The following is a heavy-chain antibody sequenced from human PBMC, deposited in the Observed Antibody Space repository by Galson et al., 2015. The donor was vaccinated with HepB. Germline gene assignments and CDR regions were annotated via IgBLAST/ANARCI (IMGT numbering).Heavy chain of an antibody. Sequence: QSGAEVKKPGESLKISCTGSGYSFTSYWIGWVRQMPGKGLEWMGIIYPGDSDTRYSPSFQGQVTISADKSISTAYLQWSSLKASDTAMYYCASAQGYSSSWYYFDYWGQGTLVTVSS. CDR2: IYPGDSDT. D-gene: IGHD6-13*01. V-gene: IGHV5-51*01. CDR1: GYSFTSYW. J-gene: IGHJ4*02. CDR3: ASAQGYSSSWYYFDY.